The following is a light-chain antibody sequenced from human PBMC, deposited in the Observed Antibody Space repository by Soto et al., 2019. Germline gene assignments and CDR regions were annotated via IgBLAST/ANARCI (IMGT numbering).Light chain of an antibody. Sequence: QSALTQPRSVSGSPGQSVTISCTGTSSDVGGYNYVSWYQQHPGKAPKLMIYDVSKRPSGVPDRFSGSKSGNTASLTISGLQAEDEADYYCCSYEGSYTLSVVFGGGTKLTVL. V-gene: IGLV2-11*01. CDR3: CSYEGSYTLSVV. CDR2: DVS. J-gene: IGLJ2*01. CDR1: SSDVGGYNY.